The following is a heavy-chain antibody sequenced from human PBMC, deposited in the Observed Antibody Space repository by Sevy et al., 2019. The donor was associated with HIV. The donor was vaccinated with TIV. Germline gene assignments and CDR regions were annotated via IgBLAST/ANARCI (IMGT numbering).Heavy chain of an antibody. D-gene: IGHD1-26*01. CDR2: ISDSGTTT. CDR3: ARAFTGGYQQPFDY. J-gene: IGHJ4*02. V-gene: IGHV3-23*01. CDR1: GFTFSSHA. Sequence: GGSLRLSCAASGFTFSSHAMSWVRQAPGKGLKWVSAISDSGTTTYYEDSVKGRFTISRDNSKNTLYLQMDGLRAEDTAIYYCARAFTGGYQQPFDYWGQGTLVTVSS.